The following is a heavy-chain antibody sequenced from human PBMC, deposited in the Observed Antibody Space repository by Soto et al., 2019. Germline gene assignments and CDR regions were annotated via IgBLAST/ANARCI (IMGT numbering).Heavy chain of an antibody. J-gene: IGHJ5*02. CDR1: GGSISSGGYY. CDR2: IYYSGST. V-gene: IGHV4-31*03. CDR3: AASAGYCSSTSCPERNWFDP. D-gene: IGHD2-2*01. Sequence: SETLSLTCTVSGGSISSGGYYWSWIRQHPGKGLEWIGYIYYSGSTYYNPSLKSRVTISVDTSKNQFSLKLSSVTAADTAVYYCAASAGYCSSTSCPERNWFDPWGQGTLVTVSS.